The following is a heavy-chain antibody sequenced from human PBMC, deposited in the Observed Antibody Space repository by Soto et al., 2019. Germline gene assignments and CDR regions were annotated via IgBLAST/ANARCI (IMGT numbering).Heavy chain of an antibody. J-gene: IGHJ4*02. Sequence: QVQLVESGGGVVQPGRSLRLSCAASGFTFSSYAMHWVRQAPGKGLEWVAVISYDGSNKYYADSVKGRFTISRDNSKNTLYLQMNSLRAEDTAVYYCARRGCSGGSCHRDAYYFDYWVQGTLVTVSS. D-gene: IGHD2-15*01. CDR1: GFTFSSYA. V-gene: IGHV3-30-3*01. CDR2: ISYDGSNK. CDR3: ARRGCSGGSCHRDAYYFDY.